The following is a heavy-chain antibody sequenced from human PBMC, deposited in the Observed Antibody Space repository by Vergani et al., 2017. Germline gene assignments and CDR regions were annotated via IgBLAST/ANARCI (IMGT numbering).Heavy chain of an antibody. CDR3: AREERINTSPFVGD. CDR2: ISGHGDRT. J-gene: IGHJ4*02. V-gene: IGHV3-23*01. D-gene: IGHD2/OR15-2a*01. CDR1: GFTFSNSA. Sequence: EVHLLESGGGQVEAGGSLRLSCVASGFTFSNSAMSWVRQTSGKGLEGGSAISGHGDRTYYADSVKGRFTISRDNAKNTVYLQMNSLKAEDRATYYCAREERINTSPFVGDWGQVTLVTV.